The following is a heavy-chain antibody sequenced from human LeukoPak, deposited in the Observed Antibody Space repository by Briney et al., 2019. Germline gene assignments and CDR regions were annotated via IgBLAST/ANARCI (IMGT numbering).Heavy chain of an antibody. J-gene: IGHJ4*02. CDR1: GGSISSYY. Sequence: SETLSLTCTVSGGSISSYYWSWIRQPPGKGLEWIGYIYYSGSTNYNPSLKSRVTISVDTSKNQFSLKLSSVTAADTAVYYCTRRPHPLFGSGGLYYFDYWGQGTLVTVSS. CDR3: TRRPHPLFGSGGLYYFDY. V-gene: IGHV4-59*12. D-gene: IGHD2-15*01. CDR2: IYYSGST.